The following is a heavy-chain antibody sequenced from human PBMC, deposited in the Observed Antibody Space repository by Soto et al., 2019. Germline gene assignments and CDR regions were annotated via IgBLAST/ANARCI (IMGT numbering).Heavy chain of an antibody. J-gene: IGHJ4*02. CDR3: TTDAAYCGGDCYSGY. V-gene: IGHV3-15*07. CDR2: IKSKTDGGTT. Sequence: EVQLVESGGGLVKPGGSLRLSCAASGFTFSNAWMNWVRQAPGKGLEWVGRIKSKTDGGTTDYAAPVKGRFTISRDDSKNTLYLQMNSLKTEDTAVYYCTTDAAYCGGDCYSGYWGQGTLVTVSS. CDR1: GFTFSNAW. D-gene: IGHD2-21*02.